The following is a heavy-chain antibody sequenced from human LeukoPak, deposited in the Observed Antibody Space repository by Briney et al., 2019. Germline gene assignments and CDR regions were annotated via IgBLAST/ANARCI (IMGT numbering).Heavy chain of an antibody. V-gene: IGHV1-69*13. D-gene: IGHD2-8*02. CDR2: IIPIFGTA. CDR1: GYTFTTYY. J-gene: IGHJ4*02. CDR3: AILVAGRDY. Sequence: GASVKVSCKASGYTFTTYYMHWVRQAPGQGLEWMGGIIPIFGTANYAQKFQGRVTITADESTSTAYMELSSLRSEDTAVYYCAILVAGRDYWGQGTLVTVSS.